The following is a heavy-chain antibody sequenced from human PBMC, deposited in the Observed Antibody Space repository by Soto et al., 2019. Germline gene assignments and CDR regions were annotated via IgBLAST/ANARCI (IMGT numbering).Heavy chain of an antibody. D-gene: IGHD3-22*01. V-gene: IGHV1-3*01. CDR2: INAGSGNT. CDR1: GYTFTGFS. CDR3: ARDILTRDYYDSSGYYPDAFDI. Sequence: ASVKVSCKASGYTFTGFSLHWVRQAPGQRLEWMGWINAGSGNTKYSQKFQGRVTITRDTSASTAYMELSRLRSDDTAVYYCARDILTRDYYDSSGYYPDAFDIWRHGTLVTVS. J-gene: IGHJ3*02.